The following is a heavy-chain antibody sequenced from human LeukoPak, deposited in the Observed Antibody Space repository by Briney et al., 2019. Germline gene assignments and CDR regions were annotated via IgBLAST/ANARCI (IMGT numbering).Heavy chain of an antibody. V-gene: IGHV4-59*01. CDR3: ARETDGDYVYYFDY. CDR1: GGSISSYY. D-gene: IGHD4-17*01. J-gene: IGHJ4*02. Sequence: PSETLSLTCTVSGGSISSYYWSWIRQPPGKGLEWIGYIYYSGSTNYNPSLKSRVTISVDTSKNQFSLKLSSVTAADTAVYYCARETDGDYVYYFDYWGQGTLVTDSS. CDR2: IYYSGST.